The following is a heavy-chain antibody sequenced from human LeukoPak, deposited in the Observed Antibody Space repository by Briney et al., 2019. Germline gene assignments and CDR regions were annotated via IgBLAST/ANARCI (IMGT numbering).Heavy chain of an antibody. CDR1: GFTFSSYW. D-gene: IGHD3-16*01. CDR3: ARGGGLDV. CDR2: INHNGNVN. J-gene: IGHJ6*02. V-gene: IGHV3-7*03. Sequence: GVSLRLSCAASGFTFSSYWMDWARQAPGKGLEWVASINHNGNVNYYVDSVKGRFTISRDNAKNSLYLQMSNLRAEDTAVYFCARGGGLDVWGQGATVTVSS.